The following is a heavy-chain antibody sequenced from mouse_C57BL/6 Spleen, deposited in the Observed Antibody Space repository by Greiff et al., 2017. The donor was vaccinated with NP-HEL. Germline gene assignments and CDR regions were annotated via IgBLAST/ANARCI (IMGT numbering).Heavy chain of an antibody. CDR2: ISDGGSYT. D-gene: IGHD2-4*01. V-gene: IGHV5-4*01. CDR3: ARDQDYPFAY. J-gene: IGHJ3*01. CDR1: GFTFSSYA. Sequence: EVQRVESGGGLVKPGGSLKLSCAASGFTFSSYAMSWVRQTPEKRLEWVATISDGGSYTYYPDNVKGRFTISRDNAKNNLYLQMSHLKSEDTAMYYCARDQDYPFAYWGQGTLVTVSA.